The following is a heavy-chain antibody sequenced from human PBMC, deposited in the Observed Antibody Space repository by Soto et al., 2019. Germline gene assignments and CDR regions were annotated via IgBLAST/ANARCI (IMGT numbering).Heavy chain of an antibody. Sequence: SETLSLTCAVYGGSFSGYYWSWSRQPPWKGLEWIGEINHSGSTNYNPSLKSRVTISVDTSKNQFSLKLSSVTAADTAVYYCARDRRGELVYSYGFSVGAYGMDVWGQGTTVTVSS. CDR1: GGSFSGYY. J-gene: IGHJ6*02. CDR2: INHSGST. V-gene: IGHV4-34*01. D-gene: IGHD5-18*01. CDR3: ARDRRGELVYSYGFSVGAYGMDV.